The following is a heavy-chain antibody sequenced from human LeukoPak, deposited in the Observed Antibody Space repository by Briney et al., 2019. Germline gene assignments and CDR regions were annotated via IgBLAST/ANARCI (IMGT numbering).Heavy chain of an antibody. CDR1: GYTFSSYD. V-gene: IGHV1-8*01. D-gene: IGHD3-9*01. CDR2: MNPNSGNT. CDR3: ARLLYLLRYFDH. J-gene: IGHJ6*04. Sequence: ASVKVSCKASGYTFSSYDINWVRQATGQGLEWMGWMNPNSGNTDYAQKFQGRVTMTRNTSISTAYMELSSLRSEDTAVYYCARLLYLLRYFDHWGKGTTVTISS.